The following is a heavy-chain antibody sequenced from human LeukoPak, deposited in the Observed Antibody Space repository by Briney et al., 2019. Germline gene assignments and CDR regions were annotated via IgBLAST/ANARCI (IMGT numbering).Heavy chain of an antibody. V-gene: IGHV3-66*01. J-gene: IGHJ6*02. CDR1: GFTFSSNY. Sequence: GGSLRLSCAASGFTFSSNYMSWVRQAPGKGLEWVSVIYSGGSTYYADSVKGRFTISRDNSKNTLYLQMNSLRTEDTAVYYCARGGATSGSVAGTLYYYYGMDVWGQGTTVTVSS. CDR2: IYSGGST. D-gene: IGHD6-19*01. CDR3: ARGGATSGSVAGTLYYYYGMDV.